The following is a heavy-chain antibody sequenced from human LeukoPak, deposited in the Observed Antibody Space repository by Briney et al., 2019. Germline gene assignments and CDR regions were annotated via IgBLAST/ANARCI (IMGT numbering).Heavy chain of an antibody. D-gene: IGHD6-13*01. CDR1: GGSFRGYY. CDR3: ARSGSSSWYSH. CDR2: INHSGST. Sequence: PSETLSFTCAVYGGSFRGYYWSWIRQPPGKGLEWIGEINHSGSTNYNPSLKSRVTISVDTSKNQFSLKLSSVTAADTAVYYCARSGSSSWYSHWGQGTLVTVSS. J-gene: IGHJ4*02. V-gene: IGHV4-34*01.